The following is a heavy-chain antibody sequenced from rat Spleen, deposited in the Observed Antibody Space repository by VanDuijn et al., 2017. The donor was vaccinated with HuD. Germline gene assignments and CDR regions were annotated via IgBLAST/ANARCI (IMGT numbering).Heavy chain of an antibody. CDR3: TNNWEAYY. V-gene: IGHV5-29*01. D-gene: IGHD5-1*01. Sequence: EVQLVESGGGLVQPGRSLKLSCTASGFIFSNFGMHWIRQAPTKGLEWVATINYDGTNTYYRDSVKGRFTISRDNAKNTQYLQMDSLRSEDTATYYCTNNWEAYYWGQGVMVTVSS. CDR2: INYDGTNT. J-gene: IGHJ2*01. CDR1: GFIFSNFG.